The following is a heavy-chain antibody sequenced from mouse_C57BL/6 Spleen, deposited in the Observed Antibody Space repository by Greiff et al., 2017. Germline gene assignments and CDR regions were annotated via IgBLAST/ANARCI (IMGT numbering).Heavy chain of an antibody. CDR1: GYTFTSYT. CDR3: ARELGRGGYFDY. CDR2: INPSSGYT. Sequence: QVQLKQSGAELARPGASVKMSCKASGYTFTSYTMHWVKQRPGQGLEWIGYINPSSGYTKYNQKFKDKATLTADKSSSTAYMQLSSLTSEDSAVYYCARELGRGGYFDYWGQGTTLTVSS. D-gene: IGHD4-1*01. J-gene: IGHJ2*01. V-gene: IGHV1-4*01.